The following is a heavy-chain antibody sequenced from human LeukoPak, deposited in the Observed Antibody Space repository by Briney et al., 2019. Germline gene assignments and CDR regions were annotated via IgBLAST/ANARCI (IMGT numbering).Heavy chain of an antibody. CDR2: IRYDGSNK. CDR1: GFTFSSYG. J-gene: IGHJ4*02. D-gene: IGHD1-26*01. V-gene: IGHV3-30*02. Sequence: GGSLRLSCAASGFTFSSYGMHWVRQAPGKGLEWVSFIRYDGSNKYYADSVKGRFTISRDNSKNTLYLQMNSLRAEDTAVYYCAKDPEWELRYFDYWGQGTLVTVSS. CDR3: AKDPEWELRYFDY.